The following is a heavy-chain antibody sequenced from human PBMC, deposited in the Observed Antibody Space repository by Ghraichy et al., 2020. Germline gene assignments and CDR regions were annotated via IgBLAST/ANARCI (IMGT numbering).Heavy chain of an antibody. CDR2: INGGNGNT. J-gene: IGHJ5*02. Sequence: ASVKVSCKTSGDTSSSHTINWVRQAPGQSLEWMGWINGGNGNTKYSQNFQDRVALSWDTSATTAYMELRGLRSEDTAVYFCARPFYSTSFGPWGQGTLVTVSS. V-gene: IGHV1-3*01. CDR3: ARPFYSTSFGP. CDR1: GDTSSSHT. D-gene: IGHD5-18*01.